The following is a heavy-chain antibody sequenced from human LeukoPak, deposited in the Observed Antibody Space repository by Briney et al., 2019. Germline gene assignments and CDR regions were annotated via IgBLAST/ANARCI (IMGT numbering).Heavy chain of an antibody. J-gene: IGHJ5*02. V-gene: IGHV3-69-1*01. Sequence: PGGSLRLSCAASGFTFSDYYMSWIRQAPGKGLEWVSYISSSSYIYYADSVKGRFTISRDNAKNSLYLQMNSLRAEDTAVYYCARWSGSYSIYSWFDPWGQGTLVTVSS. CDR2: ISSSSYI. CDR3: ARWSGSYSIYSWFDP. CDR1: GFTFSDYY. D-gene: IGHD1-26*01.